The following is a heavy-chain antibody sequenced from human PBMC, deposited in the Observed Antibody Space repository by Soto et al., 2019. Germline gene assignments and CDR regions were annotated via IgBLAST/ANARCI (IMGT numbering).Heavy chain of an antibody. CDR1: GYRFISSC. V-gene: IGHV5-51*01. Sequence: GESLKISCKGSGYRFISSCIGWVLQMPGKGLEWMGTIYPGDSDTRYSPSFQGQVTISADKSISTAYLQWRSLKAADNAMYFCARGGYGSTPVDYWGQGTQVTVSS. D-gene: IGHD2-2*01. CDR3: ARGGYGSTPVDY. CDR2: IYPGDSDT. J-gene: IGHJ4*02.